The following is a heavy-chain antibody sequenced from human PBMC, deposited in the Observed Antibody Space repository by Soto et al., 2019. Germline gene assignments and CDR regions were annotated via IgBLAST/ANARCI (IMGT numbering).Heavy chain of an antibody. Sequence: EAQLVESGGGLVQPGRSLRLSCAGSGFIFDDFAIHWVRQAPGKGLEWVSGISWNSDSIGYAASLKGRFTISRDNAKNSLYLQMNSLRVEDTALYYCTKVGGLYDFWSGPLHFALWGQGTRVTVSS. V-gene: IGHV3-9*01. CDR3: TKVGGLYDFWSGPLHFAL. CDR1: GFIFDDFA. D-gene: IGHD3-3*01. J-gene: IGHJ4*02. CDR2: ISWNSDSI.